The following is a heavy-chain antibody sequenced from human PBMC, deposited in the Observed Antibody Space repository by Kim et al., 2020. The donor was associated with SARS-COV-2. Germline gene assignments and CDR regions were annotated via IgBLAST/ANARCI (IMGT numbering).Heavy chain of an antibody. CDR1: GYTFTSYY. D-gene: IGHD4-17*01. CDR3: ARDRTRGWDAFDI. CDR2: IHPSDGAT. V-gene: IGHV1-46*01. J-gene: IGHJ3*02. Sequence: ASVKVSCKASGYTFTSYYIHWVRQAPGQGLEWMGIIHPSDGATTYALKFQGRVTMTRDTSTGTLYMELSSLRSEDTAVYYCARDRTRGWDAFDIWGQGTMVSVSA.